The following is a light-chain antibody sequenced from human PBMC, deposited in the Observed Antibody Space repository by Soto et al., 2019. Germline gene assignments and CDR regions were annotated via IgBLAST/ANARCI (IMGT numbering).Light chain of an antibody. CDR3: QHYNSYSEA. CDR1: QTISSW. J-gene: IGKJ1*01. CDR2: KAS. Sequence: DIQMTHSPSTLSGSVGDRVTITCRASQTISSWLSWYQQKPGKAPKLLIYKASTLKSGVPSRFSGRGSGTQFPLAISCLEPDDFATSYCQHYNSYSEAFGQGTQVELK. V-gene: IGKV1-5*03.